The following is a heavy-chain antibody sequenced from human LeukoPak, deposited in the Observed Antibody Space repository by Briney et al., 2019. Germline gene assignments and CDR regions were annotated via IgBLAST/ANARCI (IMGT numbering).Heavy chain of an antibody. CDR2: ISASGDRT. CDR1: GFTFSSYA. CDR3: AKDYKADY. Sequence: GGSLRLSCATSGFTFSSYAMTWVRQAPGKGLEWVSAISASGDRTNYADSVKGRFTISRDNSKNTLYLQMNRLRAEDTAVYYCAKDYKADYWGQGTLVTVSS. J-gene: IGHJ4*02. V-gene: IGHV3-23*01. D-gene: IGHD1-1*01.